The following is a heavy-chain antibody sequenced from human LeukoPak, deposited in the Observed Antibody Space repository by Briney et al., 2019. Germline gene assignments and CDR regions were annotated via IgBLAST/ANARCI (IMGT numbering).Heavy chain of an antibody. V-gene: IGHV3-15*01. CDR3: TTAPAGIDY. Sequence: PGGSLRLSCAASGFTFSNAWMSWVRQAPGKGLEWVGRIKSETDGGATDYGAPVKGRFTLSRDDSKNILYLQLNSLKTEDTAVYYCTTAPAGIDYWGQGTLVTVSS. J-gene: IGHJ4*02. D-gene: IGHD6-13*01. CDR2: IKSETDGGAT. CDR1: GFTFSNAW.